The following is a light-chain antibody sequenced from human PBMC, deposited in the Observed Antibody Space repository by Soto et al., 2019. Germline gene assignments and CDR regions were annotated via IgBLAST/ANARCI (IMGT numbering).Light chain of an antibody. CDR1: QYINTR. J-gene: IGKJ5*01. V-gene: IGKV3-11*01. Sequence: EIVLTQSPATLSSFPGDRVTLSCRASQYINTRLAWYQHRPGQAPRFLIYGASTRATAIPDRFSGSGSGTDFTLTISSLEPEDAAVYYCQQRNVWPPVTFGQGTRLEIK. CDR2: GAS. CDR3: QQRNVWPPVT.